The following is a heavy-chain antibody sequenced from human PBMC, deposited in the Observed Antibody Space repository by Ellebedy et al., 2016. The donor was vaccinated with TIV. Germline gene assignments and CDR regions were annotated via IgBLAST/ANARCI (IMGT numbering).Heavy chain of an antibody. CDR2: IYYSGST. J-gene: IGHJ5*02. D-gene: IGHD3-10*01. CDR3: ARRRYYGSGSYFDP. V-gene: IGHV4-59*08. Sequence: MPLETLSLTCTVSGGSISSYYWSWIRQPPGKGLEWIVYIYYSGSTHYNPSLKSRVTISVDTSKNQFSLELSSVTAADTAVYYCARRRYYGSGSYFDPWGQGTLVTVSS. CDR1: GGSISSYY.